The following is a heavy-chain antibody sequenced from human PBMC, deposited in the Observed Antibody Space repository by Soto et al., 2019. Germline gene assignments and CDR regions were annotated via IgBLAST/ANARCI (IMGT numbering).Heavy chain of an antibody. CDR1: GGSISSSSYY. D-gene: IGHD6-13*01. CDR3: ARHGPEQQLVPYYYYGMDV. CDR2: IYYSGST. Sequence: PSETLSLTCTVSGGSISSSSYYWGWIRQPPGKGLEWIGSIYYSGSTYYNPSLKSRVTISVDTSKNQFSLKLSSVTAADTAVYYCARHGPEQQLVPYYYYGMDVWGQGTTVTVSS. J-gene: IGHJ6*02. V-gene: IGHV4-39*01.